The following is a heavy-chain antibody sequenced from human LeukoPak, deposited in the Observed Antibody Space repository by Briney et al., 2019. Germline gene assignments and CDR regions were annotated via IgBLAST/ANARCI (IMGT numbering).Heavy chain of an antibody. Sequence: PGGSLRLSCAGSGFIFSMYSMNWVRQAPGKGLEWVSYISSSSSSIYYADSVKGRFTISRDNAKNSLYLQMNSLRAEDTAVYYCAKDIKDRSSSWYDPARYYYGMDVWGQGTTVTVSS. CDR1: GFIFSMYS. V-gene: IGHV3-48*04. J-gene: IGHJ6*02. CDR2: ISSSSSSI. CDR3: AKDIKDRSSSWYDPARYYYGMDV. D-gene: IGHD6-13*01.